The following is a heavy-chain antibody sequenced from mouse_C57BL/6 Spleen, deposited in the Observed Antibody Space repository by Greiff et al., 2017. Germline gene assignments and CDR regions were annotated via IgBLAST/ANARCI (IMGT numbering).Heavy chain of an antibody. D-gene: IGHD1-1*01. V-gene: IGHV1-82*01. Sequence: QVQLQQPGPELVKPGASVKISCKASGYAFSSSWMNWVKQRPGKGLEWIGRIYPGDGDTNYNGKFKGKATLTADKSSSTAYMQLSSLTSEDSAVYFCARWDYYGSSVDYWGQGTTLTVSS. CDR2: IYPGDGDT. CDR3: ARWDYYGSSVDY. J-gene: IGHJ2*01. CDR1: GYAFSSSW.